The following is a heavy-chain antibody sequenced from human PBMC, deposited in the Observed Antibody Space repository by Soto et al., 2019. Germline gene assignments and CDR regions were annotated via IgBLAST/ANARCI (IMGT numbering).Heavy chain of an antibody. CDR1: GYTFSSYG. D-gene: IGHD4-17*01. CDR2: ISAYNGNT. Sequence: ASVKVSCKASGYTFSSYGISWVRQAPGQGLEWMGWISAYNGNTNYAQTFQGRVTITADKSTSPAYLELSSLRSQDTALDYCAREFGMGDYAGYNWFDPWVQGTLVTVSS. CDR3: AREFGMGDYAGYNWFDP. V-gene: IGHV1-18*01. J-gene: IGHJ5*02.